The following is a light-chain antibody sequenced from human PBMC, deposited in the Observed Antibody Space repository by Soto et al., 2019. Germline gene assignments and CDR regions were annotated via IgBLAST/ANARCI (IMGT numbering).Light chain of an antibody. J-gene: IGKJ1*01. CDR3: QQSYSVVWT. CDR1: QTISMY. V-gene: IGKV1-39*01. CDR2: SAA. Sequence: DIQMTQSPSSLSASVGDRVTIACRASQTISMYLNWYQQKAGKAPKLLIYSAASLRSGVPARFSGSGSGTDFTLTISSLEPEDSATYYCQQSYSVVWTFGPGTKVEIK.